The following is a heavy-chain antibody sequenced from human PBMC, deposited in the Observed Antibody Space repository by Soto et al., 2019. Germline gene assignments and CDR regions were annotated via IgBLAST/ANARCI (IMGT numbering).Heavy chain of an antibody. D-gene: IGHD1-1*01. V-gene: IGHV3-30*18. CDR2: ISWDGLAQ. Sequence: VQLVESGGGVVQPGRSLRLLCEASGFTFSRYGMHWVRQAPGMGLEWVAVISWDGLAQYYGDSVKGRFTISRDNSQSTLYLQMNSLRTEDTAIYYCAKETIQVGGPNYFDYWGQGVLVTVSP. CDR3: AKETIQVGGPNYFDY. CDR1: GFTFSRYG. J-gene: IGHJ4*02.